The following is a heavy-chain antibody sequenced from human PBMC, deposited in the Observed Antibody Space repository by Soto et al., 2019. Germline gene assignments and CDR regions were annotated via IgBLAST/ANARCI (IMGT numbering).Heavy chain of an antibody. CDR2: INPSDGGR. D-gene: IGHD2-8*01. Sequence: QVQLVQSGTEVKKPGASVKVSCKASGYTFTSYYIHWVRQAPGQGLEWMGIINPSDGGRRYAQKLHGRVTMTRDTSTSTIYMEVTSLKSEDTAVYYCTRESNGNPFDPWGQGTLVIVSS. V-gene: IGHV1-46*01. CDR3: TRESNGNPFDP. CDR1: GYTFTSYY. J-gene: IGHJ5*02.